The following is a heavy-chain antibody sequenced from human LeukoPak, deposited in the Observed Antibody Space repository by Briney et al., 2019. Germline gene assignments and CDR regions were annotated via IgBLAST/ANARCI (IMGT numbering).Heavy chain of an antibody. CDR1: GYTFTSYD. D-gene: IGHD3-10*01. CDR3: AREYGSPFDY. J-gene: IGHJ4*02. V-gene: IGHV1-46*01. CDR2: INPSGGST. Sequence: ASVKVSCKASGYTFTSYDINWVRQATGQGLEWMGIINPSGGSTSYAQKFQGRVTMTRDTSTSTVYMELSSLRSEDTAVYYCAREYGSPFDYWGQGTLVTVSS.